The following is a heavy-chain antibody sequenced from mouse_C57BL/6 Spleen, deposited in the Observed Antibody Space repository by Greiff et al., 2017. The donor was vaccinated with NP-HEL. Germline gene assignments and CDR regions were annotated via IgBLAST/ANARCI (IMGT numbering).Heavy chain of an antibody. V-gene: IGHV1-74*01. J-gene: IGHJ2*01. D-gene: IGHD1-1*01. CDR3: AIGGITTVVAPFDD. CDR1: GYTFTSYW. Sequence: VQLQQPGAELVKPGASVKVSCKASGYTFTSYWMHWVKQRPGQGLEWIGRIHPSDSDTNYIQKFKGNATLTVDKSSSTAYRQLSSRTAEDAAVDYCAIGGITTVVAPFDDWGKGTTLTVSS. CDR2: IHPSDSDT.